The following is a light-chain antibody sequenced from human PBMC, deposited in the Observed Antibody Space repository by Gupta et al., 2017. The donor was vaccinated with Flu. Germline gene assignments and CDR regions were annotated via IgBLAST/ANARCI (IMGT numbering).Light chain of an antibody. V-gene: IGKV3-20*01. CDR3: QQCGNSPWT. CDR1: QIVSSNY. Sequence: GTLSLSPGESATLSCRASQIVSSNYLAWYQQKPGQAPRLLIYGASSRATGIPDRFSGSGSRTDFTLTISRLEPEDFAVHYCQQCGNSPWTFGQGTKVEVK. CDR2: GAS. J-gene: IGKJ1*01.